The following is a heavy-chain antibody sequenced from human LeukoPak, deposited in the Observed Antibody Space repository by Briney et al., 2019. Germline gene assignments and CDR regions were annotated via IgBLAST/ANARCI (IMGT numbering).Heavy chain of an antibody. CDR2: IYTSGST. D-gene: IGHD6-6*01. CDR1: GGSISSGSYY. Sequence: PSQTLSLTCTVSGGSISSGSYYWSWIRQPAGKGLEWIGRIYTSGSTNYNPSLKSRVTISVDRSKNQFSLKLSSVTAADTAVYYCATIRVGPEYSSFADGFDYWGQGTLVTVSS. J-gene: IGHJ4*02. CDR3: ATIRVGPEYSSFADGFDY. V-gene: IGHV4-61*02.